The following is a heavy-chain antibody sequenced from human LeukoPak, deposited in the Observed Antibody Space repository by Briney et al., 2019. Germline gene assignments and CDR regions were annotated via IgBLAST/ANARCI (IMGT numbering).Heavy chain of an antibody. CDR1: GYTFTSYG. CDR3: ARAARVTMIVVVKDFDY. D-gene: IGHD3-22*01. J-gene: IGHJ4*02. Sequence: ASVKVSCKASGYTFTSYGISWVRQAPGQGLEWMGWISAYNGNTNYAQKLQGRVTMTTDTSTSTAYMELRSLRSDDTDVYYCARAARVTMIVVVKDFDYWGQGTLVTVSS. V-gene: IGHV1-18*01. CDR2: ISAYNGNT.